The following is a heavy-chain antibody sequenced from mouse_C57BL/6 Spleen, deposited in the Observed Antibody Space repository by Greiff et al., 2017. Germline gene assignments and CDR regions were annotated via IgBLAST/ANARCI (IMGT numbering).Heavy chain of an antibody. D-gene: IGHD1-1*01. V-gene: IGHV1-62-2*01. CDR1: GYTFTEYT. CDR2: FYPGSGSI. CDR3: ARHEAYGSELTYFDY. J-gene: IGHJ2*01. Sequence: VMLVESGAELVKPGASVKLSCKASGYTFTEYTIHWVKQRSGQGLEWIGWFYPGSGSIKYNEKFKDKATLTADKSSSTVYMELSRLTSEDSAVYFCARHEAYGSELTYFDYWGQGTTLTVSS.